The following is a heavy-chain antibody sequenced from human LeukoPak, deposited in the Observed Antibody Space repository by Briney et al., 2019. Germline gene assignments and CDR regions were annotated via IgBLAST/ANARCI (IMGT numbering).Heavy chain of an antibody. CDR2: ISYDGSNK. CDR1: GFTFSSYA. D-gene: IGHD5-12*01. Sequence: PGGSLRLSCAASGFTFSSYAMHWVRQAPGKGLEWEGGISYDGSNKYYADSVKGRFTISRDNSKNTLYLQMNSLRAEDTAVYCCARDMIVATIHYYYGMDVSGQGTTVTVSS. CDR3: ARDMIVATIHYYYGMDV. V-gene: IGHV3-30-3*01. J-gene: IGHJ6*02.